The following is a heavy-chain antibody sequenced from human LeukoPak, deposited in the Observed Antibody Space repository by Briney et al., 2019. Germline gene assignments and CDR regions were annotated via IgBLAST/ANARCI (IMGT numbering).Heavy chain of an antibody. V-gene: IGHV3-33*06. Sequence: GGSLRLSCAASGITFSSYGMHWVRQAPGKGLEWVAVIWYDGSNKYYADSVKGRFTISRDNSKNTLYLQMNSLRAEDTAVYYCAKAGDFTARGVFDYWGQGTLVTVSS. CDR3: AKAGDFTARGVFDY. J-gene: IGHJ4*02. CDR1: GITFSSYG. CDR2: IWYDGSNK. D-gene: IGHD7-27*01.